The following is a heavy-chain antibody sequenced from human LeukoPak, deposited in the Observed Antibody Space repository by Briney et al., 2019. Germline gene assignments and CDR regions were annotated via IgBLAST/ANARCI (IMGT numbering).Heavy chain of an antibody. CDR3: TTDPVGIYDSDY. V-gene: IGHV3-15*01. D-gene: IGHD3-10*01. CDR2: IKSKARGGTT. Sequence: GGSLRLSCAASGFTFSSYAMSWVRQAPGKGLEWVGRIKSKARGGTTDYATPVKGRFTISRDDSKNTLYLQMSALKTEDTAVYFCTTDPVGIYDSDYWGQGTLVTVSS. J-gene: IGHJ4*02. CDR1: GFTFSSYA.